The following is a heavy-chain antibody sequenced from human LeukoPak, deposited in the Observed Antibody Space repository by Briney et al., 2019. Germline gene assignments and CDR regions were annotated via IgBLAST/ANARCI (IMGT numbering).Heavy chain of an antibody. V-gene: IGHV1-46*01. Sequence: GASVKVSCKASGYTFTSYYMHWVRQAPGQGLEWMGIINPSGGSTSYAQKFQGRVTMTRDTSTSTVYMELSSLRSEDTAVYYCSRDLDGYSGYEYLDYWGQGTLVTVSS. D-gene: IGHD5-12*01. J-gene: IGHJ4*02. CDR2: INPSGGST. CDR3: SRDLDGYSGYEYLDY. CDR1: GYTFTSYY.